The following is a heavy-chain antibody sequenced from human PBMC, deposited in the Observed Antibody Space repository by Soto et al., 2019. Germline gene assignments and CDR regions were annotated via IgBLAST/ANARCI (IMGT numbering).Heavy chain of an antibody. CDR1: GYTLTELS. V-gene: IGHV1-24*01. CDR2: FDPEDGET. Sequence: ASVKVSCKVSGYTLTELSMHCVRQAPGKGLEWMGGFDPEDGETIYAQKFQGRVTMTEDTSTDTAYMELSSLRSEDTAVYYCATALHYYGSGSYQYYFDYWGQGTLVTVSS. CDR3: ATALHYYGSGSYQYYFDY. J-gene: IGHJ4*02. D-gene: IGHD3-10*01.